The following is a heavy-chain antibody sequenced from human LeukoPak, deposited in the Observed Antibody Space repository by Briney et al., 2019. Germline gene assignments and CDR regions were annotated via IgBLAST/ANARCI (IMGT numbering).Heavy chain of an antibody. Sequence: SETLSLTCAVYGGSFSGYYWSWIRQPPGKGLEWIGETNHSGSTNYNPSLKSRVTISVDTSKNQFSLKLSSVTAADTAVYYCARHEDFIAAAGYFDYWGQGTLVTVSS. V-gene: IGHV4-34*01. J-gene: IGHJ4*02. CDR1: GGSFSGYY. D-gene: IGHD6-13*01. CDR2: TNHSGST. CDR3: ARHEDFIAAAGYFDY.